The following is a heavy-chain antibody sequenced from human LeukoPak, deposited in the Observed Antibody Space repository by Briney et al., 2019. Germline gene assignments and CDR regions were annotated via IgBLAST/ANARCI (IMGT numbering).Heavy chain of an antibody. V-gene: IGHV3-11*04. Sequence: GGSLRLSCAASGFTFSDYSMSWIRQAPGRGLEWISYITHNGSAMYYADSVKGRFTISRDNAKNSLYLQMNSLRAEDTAVYYCARDRPSITTDAFDIWGQGTMVTVSS. CDR3: ARDRPSITTDAFDI. CDR1: GFTFSDYS. J-gene: IGHJ3*02. CDR2: ITHNGSAM. D-gene: IGHD3-22*01.